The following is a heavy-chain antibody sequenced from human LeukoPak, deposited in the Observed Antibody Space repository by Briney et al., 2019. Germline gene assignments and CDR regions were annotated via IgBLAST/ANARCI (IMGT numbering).Heavy chain of an antibody. V-gene: IGHV3-30-3*01. D-gene: IGHD3-22*01. Sequence: GSSLRLSCAASGFIFSRYAMHWVRQAPGKGLEWLTLISYDGSNKYYADSVKGRFTISRDNSKNTLYLQMNSLRPEDTAVYYCAREHYYDSSGFYRDFDCWGQGTLVTVSS. CDR1: GFIFSRYA. CDR2: ISYDGSNK. CDR3: AREHYYDSSGFYRDFDC. J-gene: IGHJ4*02.